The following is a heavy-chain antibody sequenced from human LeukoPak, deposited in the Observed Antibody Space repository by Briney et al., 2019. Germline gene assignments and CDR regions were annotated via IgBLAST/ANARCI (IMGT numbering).Heavy chain of an antibody. J-gene: IGHJ4*02. CDR3: ARRPPAYDSSGSFDY. CDR2: INPNSGGT. CDR1: GYTFTGYY. D-gene: IGHD3-22*01. V-gene: IGHV1-2*02. Sequence: ASVKVSCKASGYTFTGYYMHWVRQAPGQGLEWMGWINPNSGGTNYAQKFQGRVTMTRDTSISTAYMELSRLRSDDTAVYYCARRPPAYDSSGSFDYWGQGTLVTVSS.